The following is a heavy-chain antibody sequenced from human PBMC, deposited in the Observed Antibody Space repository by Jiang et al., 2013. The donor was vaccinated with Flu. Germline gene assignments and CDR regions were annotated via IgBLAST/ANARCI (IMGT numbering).Heavy chain of an antibody. CDR2: ISAYHGNT. J-gene: IGHJ4*02. Sequence: GAEVKKPGASVRVSCKASGYTFTNYGITWVRQAPGRGLECMGWISAYHGNTNYAQKFQGRVTMTTDTSTSTAYLELSSLRSDDTAVYYCARSGGWTYTDHTRFFDYWGQGTLVTVSS. V-gene: IGHV1-18*01. CDR3: ARSGGWTYTDHTRFFDY. D-gene: IGHD3/OR15-3a*01. CDR1: GYTFTNYG.